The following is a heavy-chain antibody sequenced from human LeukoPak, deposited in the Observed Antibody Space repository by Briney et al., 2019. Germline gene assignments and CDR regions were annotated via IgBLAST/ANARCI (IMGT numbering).Heavy chain of an antibody. Sequence: GASVKVSCKASGYTFTKYYVHWVRQAPGQGLEWMGIINPSVGTTLYSQKFQGRVTLTRDTSTTTVYMEVTSLRSDDTAVYYCAREEMMVILALDMWGQGTTVTVSS. CDR2: INPSVGTT. D-gene: IGHD3-22*01. CDR1: GYTFTKYY. V-gene: IGHV1-46*01. CDR3: AREEMMVILALDM. J-gene: IGHJ3*02.